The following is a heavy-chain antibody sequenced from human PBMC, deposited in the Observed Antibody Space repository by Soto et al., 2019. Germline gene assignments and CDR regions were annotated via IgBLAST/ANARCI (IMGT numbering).Heavy chain of an antibody. V-gene: IGHV1-18*04. CDR3: ARWLLDAFDI. D-gene: IGHD5-12*01. CDR1: GYTFTSYG. CDR2: ISAYNGNT. Sequence: QVQLVQSGAEXXKXXXXVKVSCKAXGYTFTSYGISWVRQAPGQVLEWMGWISAYNGNTNYAQKLQGRVTMTTDTSTSTAYMELRSLRSDDTAVYYCARWLLDAFDIWGQGTMVTVAS. J-gene: IGHJ3*02.